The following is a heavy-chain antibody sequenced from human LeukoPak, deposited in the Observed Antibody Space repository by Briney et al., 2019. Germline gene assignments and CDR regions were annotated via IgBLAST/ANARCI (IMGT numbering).Heavy chain of an antibody. D-gene: IGHD3-3*01. Sequence: PGGSLRLSCAASGFTFSSYAMSWVRQAPGKGLEWVSAISGSGGSTYYADFVKGRFTISRDNSKNTLYLQMNSLRAEDTAVYYXXXXXXKYYDFWSGYDYWGQGTLVTVSS. CDR1: GFTFSSYA. CDR2: ISGSGGST. CDR3: XXXXXKYYDFWSGYDY. V-gene: IGHV3-23*01. J-gene: IGHJ4*02.